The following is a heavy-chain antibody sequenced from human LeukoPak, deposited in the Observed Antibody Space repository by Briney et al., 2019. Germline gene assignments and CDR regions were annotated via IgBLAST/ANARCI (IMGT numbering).Heavy chain of an antibody. Sequence: ASVKVSFKSSGYSFTIYGISWVRQAPGPGRERVGWTNAYNGNTNDEQKLQRRVTMTHDTSTSTAYLELRSLRSDDTAVYYCARVYSKLWFGELLYFDYWGQGTLVTVSS. CDR3: ARVYSKLWFGELLYFDY. CDR2: TNAYNGNT. J-gene: IGHJ4*02. CDR1: GYSFTIYG. V-gene: IGHV1-18*01. D-gene: IGHD3-10*01.